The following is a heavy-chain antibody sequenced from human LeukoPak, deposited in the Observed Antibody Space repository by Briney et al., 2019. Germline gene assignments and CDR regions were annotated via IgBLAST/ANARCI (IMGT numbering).Heavy chain of an antibody. CDR1: GFTFSNAR. Sequence: PGGALRLSCAAPGFTFSNARTRWVRQAPGEGLEWGGRTKNKTDGGTTDYAAPVKGRFTISRDDSKNTLYLQMNSLKTEDTALYYCTTVNSSGYYFEYYFDYWGQGTLVTVSS. CDR2: TKNKTDGGTT. CDR3: TTVNSSGYYFEYYFDY. J-gene: IGHJ4*02. D-gene: IGHD3-22*01. V-gene: IGHV3-15*01.